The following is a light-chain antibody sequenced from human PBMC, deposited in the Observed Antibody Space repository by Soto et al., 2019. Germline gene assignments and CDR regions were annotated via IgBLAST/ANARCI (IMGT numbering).Light chain of an antibody. V-gene: IGLV1-47*02. Sequence: QSVLTQPASWSGTPGQRVTTPCSGSSSNIGKNSVYWYQQFPGTAPKLLIYSNNKRPSGVPDRFSASKSGTSASLAISGLRSEDEPDYYCAAWDDGLSGYVFGTGTKVTVL. CDR1: SSNIGKNS. J-gene: IGLJ1*01. CDR2: SNN. CDR3: AAWDDGLSGYV.